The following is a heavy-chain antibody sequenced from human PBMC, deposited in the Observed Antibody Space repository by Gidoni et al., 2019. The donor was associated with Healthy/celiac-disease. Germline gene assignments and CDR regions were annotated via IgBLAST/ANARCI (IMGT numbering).Heavy chain of an antibody. CDR1: GYTFTSYD. CDR2: MNPNSGNT. Sequence: QVQLVQSGAEVKKPGASVKVSGKASGYTFTSYDINWVRQATGQGLEWMGWMNPNSGNTGYAQKFQGRVTMTRNTSISTAYMELSSLRSEDTAVYYCASFSSPPYYYYYGMDVWGQGTTVTVSS. J-gene: IGHJ6*02. V-gene: IGHV1-8*01. CDR3: ASFSSPPYYYYYGMDV.